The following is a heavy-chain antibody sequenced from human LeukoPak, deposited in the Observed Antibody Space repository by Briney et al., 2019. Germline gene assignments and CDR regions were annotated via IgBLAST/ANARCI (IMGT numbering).Heavy chain of an antibody. CDR1: GFPFSSHA. CDR2: VSGSGGDT. D-gene: IGHD3-22*01. Sequence: GGSLRLSCAASGFPFSSHAMSWVRQGPGKGLEWVSAVSGSGGDTYYADSVKGRFTISRDNSKNTLYLQMNSLRAEDTAVNYCAKSDYYDSSGHPSSFEYWGQGTLVTVSS. V-gene: IGHV3-23*01. J-gene: IGHJ4*02. CDR3: AKSDYYDSSGHPSSFEY.